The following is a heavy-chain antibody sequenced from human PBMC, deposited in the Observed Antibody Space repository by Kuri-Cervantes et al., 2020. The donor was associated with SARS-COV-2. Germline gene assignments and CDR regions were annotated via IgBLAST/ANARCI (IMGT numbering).Heavy chain of an antibody. CDR2: IYSGGGT. Sequence: GGSLRLSCAVSGFTFSGYAMSWVRQAPGKGMEWVSVIYSGGGTYYADSVKGRFTISRDNYKNTLYLQMNSLRAEDTAVYYCARRESWKGDFDIWGQGTMVTVSS. J-gene: IGHJ3*02. V-gene: IGHV3-53*01. D-gene: IGHD1-1*01. CDR3: ARRESWKGDFDI. CDR1: GFTFSGYA.